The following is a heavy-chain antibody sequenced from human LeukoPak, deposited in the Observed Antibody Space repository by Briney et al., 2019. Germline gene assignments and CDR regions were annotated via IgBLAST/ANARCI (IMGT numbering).Heavy chain of an antibody. CDR2: ISSTGSYI. Sequence: PGGSLRLSCAASGFSLSSYMLNWVRQAPGKGLEWVSTISSTGSYIYYADSVKGRFTISRDNPGNVMYLQMNNLRAEDTAVYYCARRGTPNAFDLWGQGTMVTVSS. V-gene: IGHV3-21*01. J-gene: IGHJ3*01. D-gene: IGHD3-16*01. CDR1: GFSLSSYM. CDR3: ARRGTPNAFDL.